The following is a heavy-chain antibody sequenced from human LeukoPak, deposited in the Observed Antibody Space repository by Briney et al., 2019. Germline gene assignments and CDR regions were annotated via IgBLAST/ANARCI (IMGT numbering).Heavy chain of an antibody. V-gene: IGHV4-39*01. CDR3: ARHHSIVVVPAAPFDY. Sequence: SETLSLTCTVSGGSISSSSYYWGWIRQPPGKGLEWIGSIYYSGSTYYNPSLKSRVTISVDTSKNQFSLKLSSVTAADTAVYYCARHHSIVVVPAAPFDYWGQGILVTVSS. D-gene: IGHD2-2*01. CDR1: GGSISSSSYY. CDR2: IYYSGST. J-gene: IGHJ4*02.